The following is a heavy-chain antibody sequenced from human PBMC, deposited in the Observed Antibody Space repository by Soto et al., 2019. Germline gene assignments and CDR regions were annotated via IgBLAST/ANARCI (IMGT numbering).Heavy chain of an antibody. Sequence: QFQLVQSGAEVKKPGASVKVSCKASGYTFTNYAFSWVRQAPGQGLEWMGWISAYNGNTNDPQKLQGRVTMTTDTSTSTSYMALRSLRSDDTAVYYCASDLAAAGPFDCWGQGTLVTVSS. CDR1: GYTFTNYA. J-gene: IGHJ4*02. CDR2: ISAYNGNT. D-gene: IGHD6-13*01. CDR3: ASDLAAAGPFDC. V-gene: IGHV1-18*01.